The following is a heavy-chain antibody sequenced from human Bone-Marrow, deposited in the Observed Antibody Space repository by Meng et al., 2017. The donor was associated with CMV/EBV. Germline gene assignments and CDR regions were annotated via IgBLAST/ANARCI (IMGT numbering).Heavy chain of an antibody. CDR1: GFTFSSYW. Sequence: GGSLRPSCAASGFTFSSYWMSWVRQAPGKGLEWVANIKQDGSEKYYVDSVKGRFTISRDNAKNSLYLQMNSLRAEDTAVYYCARPSPDYDFWSGYYYDYYYYGMNVWGQGTTATVPS. J-gene: IGHJ6*02. CDR2: IKQDGSEK. D-gene: IGHD3-3*01. CDR3: ARPSPDYDFWSGYYYDYYYYGMNV. V-gene: IGHV3-7*01.